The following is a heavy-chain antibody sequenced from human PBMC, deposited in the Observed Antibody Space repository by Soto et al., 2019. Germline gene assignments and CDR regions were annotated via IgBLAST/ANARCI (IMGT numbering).Heavy chain of an antibody. J-gene: IGHJ4*02. Sequence: SETLSLTCTVSGGSIGSGGYYWSWIRQHPGKGLEWIGYIYYSGITYYNPSLKSRVTISVDTSKNQFSLKLSSVTAADTAVYYCARSPGYYFDYWGQGAMVTVYS. CDR2: IYYSGIT. V-gene: IGHV4-31*03. CDR1: GGSIGSGGYY. CDR3: ARSPGYYFDY.